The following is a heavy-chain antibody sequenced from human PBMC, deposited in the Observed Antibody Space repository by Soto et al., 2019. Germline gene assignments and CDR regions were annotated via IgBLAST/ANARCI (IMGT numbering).Heavy chain of an antibody. V-gene: IGHV4-59*01. CDR1: SDFISDYY. D-gene: IGHD1-1*01. CDR3: AKERRDTYNRVDS. J-gene: IGHJ4*02. CDR2: IHHSGTS. Sequence: SETLSLTCTVSSDFISDYYWSWIRQTPGKGLEWIGCIHHSGTSYYNPSLNSRVTMSVDTSKKQFSLKLTSVTTADAAVYYCAKERRDTYNRVDSWGQGTLVTVSS.